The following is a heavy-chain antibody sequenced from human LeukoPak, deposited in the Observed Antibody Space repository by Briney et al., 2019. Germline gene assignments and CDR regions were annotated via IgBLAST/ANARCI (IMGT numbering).Heavy chain of an antibody. J-gene: IGHJ4*02. D-gene: IGHD1-26*01. CDR3: AKDWSCDY. CDR2: ISGSGDKI. V-gene: IGHV3-23*01. CDR1: GFTFSNSA. Sequence: GGSLRLSCAASGFTFSNSAMTWVRQAPGKGLEWVSAISGSGDKIHYADSVKGRFTISRDNSKNSLYLQMNSLRVEDTAIYYCAKDWSCDYWGQGTLITVSS.